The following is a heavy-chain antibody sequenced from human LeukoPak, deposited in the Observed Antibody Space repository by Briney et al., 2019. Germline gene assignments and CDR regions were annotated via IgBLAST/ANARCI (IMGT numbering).Heavy chain of an antibody. J-gene: IGHJ6*02. CDR3: ARDVKYDILTGYHLYYYYGMDV. V-gene: IGHV3-21*01. CDR1: GFTFSSYS. CDR2: ISSSSSYI. D-gene: IGHD3-9*01. Sequence: GGSLRLSCAASGFTFSSYSMNWVRQAPGKGLEWVSPISSSSSYIYYADSVKGRFTISIDNAKNSLYLQMNSLRAEDTAVYYCARDVKYDILTGYHLYYYYGMDVWGQGTTVTVSS.